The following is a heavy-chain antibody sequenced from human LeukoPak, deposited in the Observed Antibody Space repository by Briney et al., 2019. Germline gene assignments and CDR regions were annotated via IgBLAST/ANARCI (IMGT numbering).Heavy chain of an antibody. CDR1: GFTFNDYY. V-gene: IGHV3-11*05. CDR3: VRDTRYSISPLDY. CDR2: ISGSNTNA. D-gene: IGHD6-13*01. Sequence: PGGSLRLSCAASGFTFNDYYMSWIRQAPGKGLEWVSYISGSNTNAQYADSVKGRFTISRDNAKNSLFLQMSSLRAEDTAVYFCVRDTRYSISPLDYWGQGTLVTVSS. J-gene: IGHJ4*02.